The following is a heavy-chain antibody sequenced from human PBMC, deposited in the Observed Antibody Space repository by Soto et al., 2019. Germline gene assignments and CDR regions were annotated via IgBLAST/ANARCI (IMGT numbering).Heavy chain of an antibody. CDR2: SSSRGSSI. V-gene: IGHV3-11*01. Sequence: SLRISCSVSGCTFIGYYMSWIRQAPGKGVEWFSYSSSRGSSIYYADSLKGRFTISRDNAKNSLYLQMNGLRAEDTAVYYCARGYYDXWSGYYISPYCMEVWGQGTTVTGS. CDR1: GCTFIGYY. CDR3: ARGYYDXWSGYYISPYCMEV. D-gene: IGHD3-3*01. J-gene: IGHJ6*02.